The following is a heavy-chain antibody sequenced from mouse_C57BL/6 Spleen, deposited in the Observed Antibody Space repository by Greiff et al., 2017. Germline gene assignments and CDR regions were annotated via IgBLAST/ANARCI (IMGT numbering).Heavy chain of an antibody. CDR2: IYPGSGST. CDR1: GYTFTSYW. Sequence: QVQLQQPGAELVKPGASVKMSCKASGYTFTSYWITWVKQRPGQGLEWIGDIYPGSGSTNYTEKFQSKATLTVDTSSSTAYMQLSSLTSEDSAVYYWARGVYGSSYEVVDYWGQGTTLTVSS. CDR3: ARGVYGSSYEVVDY. J-gene: IGHJ2*01. V-gene: IGHV1-55*01. D-gene: IGHD1-1*01.